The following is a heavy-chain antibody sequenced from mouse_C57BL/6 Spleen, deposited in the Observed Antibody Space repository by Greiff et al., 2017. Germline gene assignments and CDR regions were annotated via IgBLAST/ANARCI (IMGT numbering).Heavy chain of an antibody. D-gene: IGHD2-3*01. Sequence: VKLMASGAELVKPGASVKLSCKASGYTFTEYTIHWVKQRSGQGLEWIGWFYPGSGSIKYNEKFKDKATLTADKSSRTVYMELSRLTSEDSAVYFCARHEDQGGYYVDWYFDVWGTGTTVTVSS. J-gene: IGHJ1*03. CDR3: ARHEDQGGYYVDWYFDV. CDR2: FYPGSGSI. CDR1: GYTFTEYT. V-gene: IGHV1-62-2*01.